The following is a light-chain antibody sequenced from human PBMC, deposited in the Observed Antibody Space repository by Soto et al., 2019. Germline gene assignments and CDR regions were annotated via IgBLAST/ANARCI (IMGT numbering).Light chain of an antibody. V-gene: IGKV3-11*01. CDR2: GAS. CDR1: QSVHTF. CDR3: HQRSNWPTDT. J-gene: IGKJ5*01. Sequence: EIVLTQSPATLSLSPGEAASLSCRASQSVHTFLAWYQQKPGQAPRLLIYGASTRANGVPARFSGSGSGTDLTLTISSLEPQDFAVYYCHQRSNWPTDTFGQGTRLEIK.